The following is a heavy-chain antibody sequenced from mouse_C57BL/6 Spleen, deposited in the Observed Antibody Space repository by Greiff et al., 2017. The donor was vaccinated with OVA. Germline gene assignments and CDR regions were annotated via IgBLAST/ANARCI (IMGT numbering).Heavy chain of an antibody. Sequence: DVMLVESGGGLVKPGGSLKLSCAASGFTFSSYTMSWVRQTPEKRLEWVATISGGGGNTYYPDSVKGRFTISRDTAKNPLYLQMSSLRTENTAVYYSAGRGSAGVADYWGQGTTLTVSS. CDR2: ISGGGGNT. CDR3: AGRGSAGVADY. CDR1: GFTFSSYT. J-gene: IGHJ2*01. V-gene: IGHV5-9*01. D-gene: IGHD1-1*01.